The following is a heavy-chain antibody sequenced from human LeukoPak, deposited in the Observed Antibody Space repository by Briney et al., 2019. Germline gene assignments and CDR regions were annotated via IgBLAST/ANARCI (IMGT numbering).Heavy chain of an antibody. CDR2: IYSSGST. V-gene: IGHV4-39*01. Sequence: PSETLSLTCIVSGGSTSSTSYYWGWLRQPPGKDLEWIWSIYSSGSTYYNPSLKSRVTISVDTSKNQFSLKLSSVTAADTAVYYCARGLGYCSSTSCPLVKDYWGQGTLVTVSS. D-gene: IGHD2-2*01. J-gene: IGHJ4*02. CDR1: GGSTSSTSYY. CDR3: ARGLGYCSSTSCPLVKDY.